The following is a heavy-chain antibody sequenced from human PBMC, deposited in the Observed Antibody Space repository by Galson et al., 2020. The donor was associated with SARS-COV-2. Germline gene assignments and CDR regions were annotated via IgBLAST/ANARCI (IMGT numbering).Heavy chain of an antibody. V-gene: IGHV2-5*01. D-gene: IGHD3-3*01. CDR3: VHRQTATYDRNNWFDP. CDR1: GVSLNTFGVG. J-gene: IGHJ5*02. CDR2: IYWNDDK. Sequence: ESGPTLVKPTQTLTLTCSFSGVSLNTFGVGVGWIRQPPGKALEWLALIYWNDDKRYSPPLKSRLTITKDTSKNQVVLTMTNMDPVDTATYYCVHRQTATYDRNNWFDPWGQGTLATVSS.